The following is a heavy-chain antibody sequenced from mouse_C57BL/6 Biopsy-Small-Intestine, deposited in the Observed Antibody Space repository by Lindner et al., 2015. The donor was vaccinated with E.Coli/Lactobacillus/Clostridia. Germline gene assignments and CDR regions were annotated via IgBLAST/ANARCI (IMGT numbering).Heavy chain of an antibody. V-gene: IGHV1-84*02. CDR2: INAGNGNT. CDR1: GYTFTTYA. CDR3: ARGPYGDYGIVYVFDI. Sequence: SVKVSCKASGYTFTTYAMHWVRQAPGQRLEWMGWINAGNGNTKYSQKFQGRVTITRDTSASTAYMELSSLRSEDTAVYYCARGPYGDYGIVYVFDIWGQGTMVTVSS. D-gene: IGHD2-13*01. J-gene: IGHJ3*01.